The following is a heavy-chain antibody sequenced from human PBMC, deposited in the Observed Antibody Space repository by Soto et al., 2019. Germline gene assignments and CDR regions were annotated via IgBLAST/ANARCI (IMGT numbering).Heavy chain of an antibody. CDR2: ISAYDANT. CDR3: ARDDLLVAPSALDI. J-gene: IGHJ3*02. Sequence: QVQLVQSGAEMKKPGASVRVSCKTSGDTFGTSGFHWVRQAPGQGLEWMGWISAYDANTYYIQKLQGRVTMTTDTSTSTAYMELTSLKPDDTAVYLCARDDLLVAPSALDIWAQGTMVTVSS. CDR1: GDTFGTSG. V-gene: IGHV1-18*01.